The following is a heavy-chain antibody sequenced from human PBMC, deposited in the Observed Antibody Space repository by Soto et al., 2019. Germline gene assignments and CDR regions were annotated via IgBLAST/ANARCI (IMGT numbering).Heavy chain of an antibody. CDR1: GGTFSSYA. D-gene: IGHD2-2*01. V-gene: IGHV1-69*13. Sequence: SVKVSCKASGGTFSSYAISWVRQAPGQGLEWMGGIIPIFGTANYAQKFQGRVTITADESTSTAYMELSSLRSEDTAVYYCARGVVPAAQVDYWGQGTLVTVSS. J-gene: IGHJ4*02. CDR3: ARGVVPAAQVDY. CDR2: IIPIFGTA.